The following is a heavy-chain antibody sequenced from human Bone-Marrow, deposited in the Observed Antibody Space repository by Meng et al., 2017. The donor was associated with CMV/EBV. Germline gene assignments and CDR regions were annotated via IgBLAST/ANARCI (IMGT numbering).Heavy chain of an antibody. CDR1: GGSFSGYY. CDR3: ARMDFWSGYYGDY. Sequence: LRLSCAVYGGSFSGYYWSWIRQPPGKGLEWIGYIYYSGSTYYNPSLKSRVTISVDTSKNQFSLKLSSVTAADTAVYYCARMDFWSGYYGDYWGQGTLVTVSS. CDR2: IYYSGST. J-gene: IGHJ4*02. D-gene: IGHD3-3*01. V-gene: IGHV4-30-4*08.